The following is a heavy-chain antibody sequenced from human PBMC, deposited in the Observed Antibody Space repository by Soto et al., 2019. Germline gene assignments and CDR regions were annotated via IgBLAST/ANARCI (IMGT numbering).Heavy chain of an antibody. CDR2: ISSSSSYT. J-gene: IGHJ6*02. D-gene: IGHD4-4*01. V-gene: IGHV3-11*06. Sequence: QVQLVESGGGLVKPGGSLRLSCAASEFTFSDYYMSWIRQAPGKGLEWVSYISSSSSYTNYADSVKGRFTISRDNAKNSLYLQMNSLRAEDTAVYYCARVPVTTGYYYYGMDVWGQGTTVTVSS. CDR3: ARVPVTTGYYYYGMDV. CDR1: EFTFSDYY.